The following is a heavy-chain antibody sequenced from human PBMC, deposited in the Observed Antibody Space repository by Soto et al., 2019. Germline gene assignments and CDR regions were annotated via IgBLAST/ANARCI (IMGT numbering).Heavy chain of an antibody. CDR3: ARRRENAVRAFDI. Sequence: GESLKISCQASGYSFTSYWIGWVRQMPGKGLEWMGIIYPGDSDIRYSPSFQGQVTISVDKSIGAAYLQWSSLKASDTAMYYCARRRENAVRAFDIWGQGTMVTVSS. V-gene: IGHV5-51*01. J-gene: IGHJ3*02. CDR1: GYSFTSYW. CDR2: IYPGDSDI. D-gene: IGHD4-17*01.